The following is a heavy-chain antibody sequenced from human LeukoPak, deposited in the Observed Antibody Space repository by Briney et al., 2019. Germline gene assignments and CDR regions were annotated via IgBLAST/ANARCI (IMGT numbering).Heavy chain of an antibody. CDR3: ASSVVGAKVDY. Sequence: PSETLSLTCAVYGGSFSGYYWSWIRQPPGKGLEWIGEINHSGSTNYNPSLKSRVTISVDTSKNQFSLKLSSVTAADTAVYYCASSVVGAKVDYWGQGTLVTVSS. CDR1: GGSFSGYY. V-gene: IGHV4-34*01. J-gene: IGHJ4*02. D-gene: IGHD1-26*01. CDR2: INHSGST.